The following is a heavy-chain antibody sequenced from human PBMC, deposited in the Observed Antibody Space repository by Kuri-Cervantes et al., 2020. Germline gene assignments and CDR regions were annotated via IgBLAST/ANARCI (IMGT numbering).Heavy chain of an antibody. D-gene: IGHD2-15*01. CDR1: GFSLSTSGVG. CDR2: IYWDDDK. J-gene: IGHJ4*02. CDR3: AHSPVVVAATPSGSDY. V-gene: IGHV2-5*05. Sequence: SGPTLVKPTQTLTLTCTFSGFSLSTSGVGVGWIRQPPGKALEWLALIYWDDDKRYGPSLKSRLTITKDTSKNQVVLTMTNMDPVDTATYYCAHSPVVVAATPSGSDYWGQGTLVTVSS.